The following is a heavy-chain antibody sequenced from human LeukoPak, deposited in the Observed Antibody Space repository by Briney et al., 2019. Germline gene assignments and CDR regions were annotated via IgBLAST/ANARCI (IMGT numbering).Heavy chain of an antibody. CDR1: GGSISSYY. D-gene: IGHD5-18*01. J-gene: IGHJ4*02. Sequence: KTSETVSLTCTVSGGSISSYYWSWIRQPPGKGLEWIGYIYYSGSTNYNPSLKSRVTISVDTSKNQFSLKLSSVTAADTAVYYCARERYSYGAKYYFDYWGQGTLVTVSS. CDR2: IYYSGST. V-gene: IGHV4-59*01. CDR3: ARERYSYGAKYYFDY.